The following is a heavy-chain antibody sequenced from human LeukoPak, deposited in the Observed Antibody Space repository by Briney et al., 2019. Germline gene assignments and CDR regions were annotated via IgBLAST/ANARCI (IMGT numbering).Heavy chain of an antibody. Sequence: ASVKVSCKTSAYTFSGYYVQWVRQAPGQGLEWMGWINPNSGGTNYAQKFQGRVTMTRDTSMSTAHMEVSRLTSDDTAVYYCARGDYYFMDVWGTGTTVTVSS. CDR3: ARGDYYFMDV. J-gene: IGHJ6*03. V-gene: IGHV1-2*02. CDR2: INPNSGGT. CDR1: AYTFSGYY.